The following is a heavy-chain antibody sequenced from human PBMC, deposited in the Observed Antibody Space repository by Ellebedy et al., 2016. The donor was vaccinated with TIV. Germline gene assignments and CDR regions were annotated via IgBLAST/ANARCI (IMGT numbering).Heavy chain of an antibody. CDR1: GGSVSSGSYY. D-gene: IGHD1-1*01. J-gene: IGHJ4*02. CDR3: ARTLEPTPFFDY. CDR2: IYYSGST. V-gene: IGHV4-61*01. Sequence: SETLSLTXTVSGGSVSSGSYYWSWIRQPPGKGLEWIGYIYYSGSTNYNPSLKSRVTISVDTSKNQFSLKLSSVTAADTAVYYCARTLEPTPFFDYWGQGTLVTVSS.